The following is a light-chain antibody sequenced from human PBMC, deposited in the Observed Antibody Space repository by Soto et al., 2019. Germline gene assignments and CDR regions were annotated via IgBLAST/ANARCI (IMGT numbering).Light chain of an antibody. J-gene: IGLJ3*02. Sequence: QPVLTQSPSASASLGASVKLTCTLSSGHITYAIAWHQQQPEKGPRYLMKLDSDGSHSKGDGIPDRFSGSSSGAERYLTISSLQSEDEADYYCQTWATVPDWVFGGGTKLTVL. V-gene: IGLV4-69*01. CDR1: SGHITYA. CDR2: LDSDGSH. CDR3: QTWATVPDWV.